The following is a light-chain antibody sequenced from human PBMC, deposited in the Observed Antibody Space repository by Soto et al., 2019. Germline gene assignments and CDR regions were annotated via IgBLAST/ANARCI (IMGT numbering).Light chain of an antibody. Sequence: DIRMTQSPSTLSASVGDRVTITCRASQSISSWLAWYQQKPGKAPKLIIYKASSLESGVPSRFSGSRSGTEFTLTISSLQPGDVPTYYCQHYNTYPWTFVQGTKVDI. CDR2: KAS. V-gene: IGKV1-5*03. CDR3: QHYNTYPWT. J-gene: IGKJ1*01. CDR1: QSISSW.